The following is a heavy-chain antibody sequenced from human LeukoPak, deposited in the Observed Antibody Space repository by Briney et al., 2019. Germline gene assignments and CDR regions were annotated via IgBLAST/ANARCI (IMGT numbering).Heavy chain of an antibody. D-gene: IGHD6-13*01. CDR3: AKDATAVVGTVYMDV. CDR2: INWNGGST. Sequence: GGSLRLSCAASGFNFHDYGMSWVRQAPGKGLEWVSSINWNGGSTGYADSVKGRFTISRDNAKNSLYLQMNSLRAEDTAVYYCAKDATAVVGTVYMDVWGKGTTVTISS. V-gene: IGHV3-20*04. CDR1: GFNFHDYG. J-gene: IGHJ6*03.